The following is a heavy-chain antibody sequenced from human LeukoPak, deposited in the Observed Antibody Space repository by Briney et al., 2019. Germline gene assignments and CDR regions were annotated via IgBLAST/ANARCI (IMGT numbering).Heavy chain of an antibody. D-gene: IGHD5-12*01. V-gene: IGHV1-69*13. J-gene: IGHJ4*02. CDR1: GYTFTGYY. Sequence: ASVKVSCKASGYTFTGYYMHWVRQAPGQGLEWMGGIIPVFNTADQAQKFQDRVTITADESTSTAYMELSSLRSEDTAVYYCARCPWQRDGQGAYYFDYWGQGTLVTVSS. CDR2: IIPVFNTA. CDR3: ARCPWQRDGQGAYYFDY.